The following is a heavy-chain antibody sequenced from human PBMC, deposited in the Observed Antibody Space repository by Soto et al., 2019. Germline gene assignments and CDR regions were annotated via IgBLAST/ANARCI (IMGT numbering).Heavy chain of an antibody. D-gene: IGHD4-17*01. J-gene: IGHJ6*01. CDR2: ISGSGGST. CDR1: GFTFSSYA. V-gene: IGHV3-23*01. CDR3: AKISPPVSEGMDV. Sequence: GGSLRLSCAASGFTFSSYAISWVRQAPWKGLEWVSAISGSGGSTYYADSVKGRFTISRDNSKKTLYLEMNSLRAEDTAVYYSAKISPPVSEGMDVWGQGTTVPVCS.